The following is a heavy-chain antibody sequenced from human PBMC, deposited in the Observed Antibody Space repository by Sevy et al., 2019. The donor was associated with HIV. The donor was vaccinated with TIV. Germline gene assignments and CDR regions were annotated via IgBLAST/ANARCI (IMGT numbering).Heavy chain of an antibody. CDR3: ARRYCSGGSCPLLKSYYYGMDV. CDR2: ISSSSSTI. V-gene: IGHV3-48*01. J-gene: IGHJ6*02. D-gene: IGHD2-15*01. Sequence: GGSLRLSCAASGFTFSSYSMNWVRQAPGKGLEWVSYISSSSSTIYYADSVKGRFTISRDNPKNSLYLQMNSLRAEDTAVYYCARRYCSGGSCPLLKSYYYGMDVWGQRTTVTVSS. CDR1: GFTFSSYS.